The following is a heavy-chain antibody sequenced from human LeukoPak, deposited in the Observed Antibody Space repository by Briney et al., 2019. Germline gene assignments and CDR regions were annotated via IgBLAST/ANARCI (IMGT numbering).Heavy chain of an antibody. CDR1: GFTFSSYA. J-gene: IGHJ6*02. CDR3: AKDLSPLYYYYGMDV. V-gene: IGHV3-30-3*01. CDR2: ISYDGSNK. Sequence: GGSLRLSCAASGFTFSSYAMHWVRQAPGKGLEWVAVISYDGSNKYYADSVKGRFTISRDNSKNTLYLQMNSLRAEDTAVYYCAKDLSPLYYYYGMDVWGQGTTVTVSS.